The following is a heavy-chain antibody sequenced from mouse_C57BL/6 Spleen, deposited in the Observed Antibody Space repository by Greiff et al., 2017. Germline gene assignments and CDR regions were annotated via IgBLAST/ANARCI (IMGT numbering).Heavy chain of an antibody. J-gene: IGHJ3*01. CDR1: GYTFTDYY. D-gene: IGHD3-2*02. V-gene: IGHV1-26*01. CDR2: INPNNGGT. CDR3: ASGSHSSGF. Sequence: EVQLQQSGPELVKPGASVKISCKASGYTFTDYYMNWVKQSHGKSLEWIGDINPNNGGTSYNQKLKGKATLTVDKASSTAYMELRSLTSEDSAVYYCASGSHSSGFWGQGTLVTVSA.